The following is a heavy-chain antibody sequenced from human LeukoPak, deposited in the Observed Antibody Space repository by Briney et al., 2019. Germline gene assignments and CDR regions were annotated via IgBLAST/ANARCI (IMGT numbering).Heavy chain of an antibody. D-gene: IGHD5-12*01. Sequence: SETLSLTCTVSGGSITSYYWSWIRQPPGKGLEWIAYIYYSGSTNYNPSLKSRVTISVDTSKNQFSLKLSSVTAADTAVYYCARPAVYSGYRGWYDYWGQGTLVTVSS. J-gene: IGHJ4*02. CDR2: IYYSGST. CDR3: ARPAVYSGYRGWYDY. CDR1: GGSITSYY. V-gene: IGHV4-59*08.